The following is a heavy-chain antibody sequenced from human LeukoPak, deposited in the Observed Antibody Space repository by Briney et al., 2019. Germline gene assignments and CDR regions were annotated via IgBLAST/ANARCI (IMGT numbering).Heavy chain of an antibody. CDR2: TSPDGSNK. D-gene: IGHD3-22*01. J-gene: IGHJ5*02. V-gene: IGHV3-30*06. CDR3: ARDNDPDYSSSPGWFDL. CDR1: GFTFSSYG. Sequence: GGSLRLSCAASGFTFSSYGMHWVRLAPGKGLEWVGVTSPDGSNKFYADSVKGRFTVSRDNSKNTLYLQMNGLRAEDTAVYYCARDNDPDYSSSPGWFDLWGQGTLVTVPS.